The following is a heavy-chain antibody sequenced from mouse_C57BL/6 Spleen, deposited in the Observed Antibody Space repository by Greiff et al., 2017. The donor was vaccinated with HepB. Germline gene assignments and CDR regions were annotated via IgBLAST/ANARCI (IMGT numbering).Heavy chain of an antibody. CDR1: GFTFSDYG. CDR2: ISSGSSTI. V-gene: IGHV5-17*01. J-gene: IGHJ1*03. Sequence: DVKLVESGGGLVKPGGSLKLSCAASGFTFSDYGMHWVRQAPEKGLEWVAYISSGSSTIYYADTVKGRFTISRDNAKNTLFLQMTSLRSEDTAMYYCARGYYDYGWYFDVWGTGTTVTVSS. D-gene: IGHD2-4*01. CDR3: ARGYYDYGWYFDV.